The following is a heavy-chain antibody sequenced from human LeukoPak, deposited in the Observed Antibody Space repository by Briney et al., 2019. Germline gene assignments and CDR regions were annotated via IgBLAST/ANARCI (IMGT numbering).Heavy chain of an antibody. CDR3: ARLVGVVTAIPPLYYFDY. CDR2: ISAYNGNT. J-gene: IGHJ4*02. Sequence: SVKVSCRASGYTFTSYGISWVRQAPGQGLEWMGWISAYNGNTNYAQKLQGRVTMTTDTSTSTAYMELRSLRSDDTAVYYCARLVGVVTAIPPLYYFDYWGQGTLVTVSS. V-gene: IGHV1-18*01. CDR1: GYTFTSYG. D-gene: IGHD2-21*02.